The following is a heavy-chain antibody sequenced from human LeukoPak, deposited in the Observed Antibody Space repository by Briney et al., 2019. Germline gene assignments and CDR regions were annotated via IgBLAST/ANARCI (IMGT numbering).Heavy chain of an antibody. V-gene: IGHV1-18*01. J-gene: IGHJ4*02. Sequence: ASVKVSCKASGYTFTSYGISWVRQAPGQGLEWMGWISAYNGNTNYAQKLQGRVTMTTDTSTSTAYIELRSLRSDDTAVYYCARGDCGGNDCYYIDYWGQGTLVTVSS. CDR3: ARGDCGGNDCYYIDY. D-gene: IGHD2-21*01. CDR2: ISAYNGNT. CDR1: GYTFTSYG.